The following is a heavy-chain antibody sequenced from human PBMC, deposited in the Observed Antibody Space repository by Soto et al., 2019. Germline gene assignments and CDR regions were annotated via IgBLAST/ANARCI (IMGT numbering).Heavy chain of an antibody. V-gene: IGHV3-23*01. CDR3: AKVPSIFNDYSSGWYPNYFDY. Sequence: GGSLRLSCAASGFTFSSYAVSWVRQAPGKGLEWVSAISGSGGSTYYADSVKGRFTISRDNSKNTLYLQMKSLKAEDTAVYNFAKVPSIFNDYSSGWYPNYFDYWGQGTLVTVSS. CDR1: GFTFSSYA. D-gene: IGHD6-19*01. CDR2: ISGSGGST. J-gene: IGHJ4*02.